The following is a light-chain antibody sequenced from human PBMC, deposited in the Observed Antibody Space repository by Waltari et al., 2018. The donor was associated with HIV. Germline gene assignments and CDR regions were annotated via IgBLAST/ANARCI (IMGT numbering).Light chain of an antibody. J-gene: IGKJ2*01. CDR3: QQYDSSPMYT. CDR1: QSVSSSY. CDR2: GAS. Sequence: IEFTQSPGSLPLSPGERATVSCSASQSVSSSYLAWYQHKPGQAPRLLICGASSRATGIPDRFSASGSGADFTLTISRLEPEDFAVYYCQQYDSSPMYTFGQATKVEIK. V-gene: IGKV3-20*01.